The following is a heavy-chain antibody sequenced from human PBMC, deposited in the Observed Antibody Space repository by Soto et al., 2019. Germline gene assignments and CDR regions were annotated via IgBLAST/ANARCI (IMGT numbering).Heavy chain of an antibody. V-gene: IGHV4-39*01. Sequence: PSETLSLTCTVSGGSISSSSYYWGWIRQPPGKGLEWIGSIYYSGSTYYNPSLKSRVTISVDTSKNQFSLKLSSVTAADTAVYYCARHEMGRGGPTYYFDYWGQGTLVTVSS. CDR2: IYYSGST. D-gene: IGHD3-10*01. J-gene: IGHJ4*02. CDR1: GGSISSSSYY. CDR3: ARHEMGRGGPTYYFDY.